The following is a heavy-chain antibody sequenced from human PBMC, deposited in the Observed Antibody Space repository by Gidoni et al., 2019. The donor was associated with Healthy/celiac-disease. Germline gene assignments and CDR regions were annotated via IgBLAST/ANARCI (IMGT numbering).Heavy chain of an antibody. Sequence: QVQLQESGPGLVKPSQTLSLTCTVSGGSISSGDYYWSWIRQPPVKGLEWLGYIYYSGSTYYNPSLKSRVTISVDTSKNQFSLKLSSVTAADTAVYYCARVVRFGELFFDYWGQGTLVTVSS. J-gene: IGHJ4*02. CDR3: ARVVRFGELFFDY. CDR1: GGSISSGDYY. V-gene: IGHV4-30-4*01. CDR2: IYYSGST. D-gene: IGHD3-10*01.